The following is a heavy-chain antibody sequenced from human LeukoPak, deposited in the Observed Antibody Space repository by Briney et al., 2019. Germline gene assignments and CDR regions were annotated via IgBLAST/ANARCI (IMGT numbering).Heavy chain of an antibody. J-gene: IGHJ4*02. V-gene: IGHV3-23*01. Sequence: AGGSLRLSCAASGFTFSSYAMSWVRQAPGKGLEWVSAISGSGDSTYYGNSVKGRFTISRDNSKNTLYLQMNSLRAEDTAVYYCAKGDRRGPDSRFDYWGQGTLVTVSS. CDR3: AKGDRRGPDSRFDY. CDR2: ISGSGDST. CDR1: GFTFSSYA. D-gene: IGHD3-22*01.